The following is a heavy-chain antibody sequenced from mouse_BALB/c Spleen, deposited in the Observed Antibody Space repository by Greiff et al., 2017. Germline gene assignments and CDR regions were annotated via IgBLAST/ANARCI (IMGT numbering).Heavy chain of an antibody. V-gene: IGHV7-3*02. CDR2: IRNKANGYTT. Sequence: EVQLVESGGGLVQPGGSLRLSCATSGFTFTDYYMSWVRQPPGKALEWLGFIRNKANGYTTEYSASVKGRFTTSRDNSQSILYLQMNTLRAEDSATYYCARAYYGSSFFDYWGQGTTLTVSS. CDR1: GFTFTDYY. CDR3: ARAYYGSSFFDY. J-gene: IGHJ2*01. D-gene: IGHD1-1*01.